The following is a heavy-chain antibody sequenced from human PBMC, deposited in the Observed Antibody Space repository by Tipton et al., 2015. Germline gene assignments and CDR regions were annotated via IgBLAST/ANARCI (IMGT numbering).Heavy chain of an antibody. J-gene: IGHJ6*02. CDR3: ARDLEHGMDV. CDR2: ISYTETS. CDR1: NGSISSYY. Sequence: LRLSCTVSNGSISSYYWSWIRQPPGKGLQWIGYISYTETSHYNPSLKSRVTISVDSSKNQFSLKLTSVTAADTAVYYCARDLEHGMDVWGQGTTVTVSS. D-gene: IGHD3-3*01. V-gene: IGHV4-59*01.